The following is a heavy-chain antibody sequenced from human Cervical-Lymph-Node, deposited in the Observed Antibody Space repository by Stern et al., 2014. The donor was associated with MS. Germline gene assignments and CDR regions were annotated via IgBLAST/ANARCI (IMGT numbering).Heavy chain of an antibody. CDR3: ARDWYSYGSAYYYGLDV. D-gene: IGHD5-18*01. V-gene: IGHV1-69*01. CDR1: GGTSNSHA. Sequence: QVQLVQSGAEVKKPGSSVKVSCKASGGTSNSHAISWVRQAPGQGLEWMGGIITSYGTTNYAEKFQGRVTITADESTGTAFMELRSLRSEDTAVYYCARDWYSYGSAYYYGLDVWGQGTAVTVSS. CDR2: IITSYGTT. J-gene: IGHJ6*02.